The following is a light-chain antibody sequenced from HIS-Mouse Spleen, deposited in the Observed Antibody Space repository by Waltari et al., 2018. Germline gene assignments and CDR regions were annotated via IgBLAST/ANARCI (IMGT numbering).Light chain of an antibody. V-gene: IGLV2-14*03. J-gene: IGLJ2*01. CDR2: DVS. CDR3: SSYTSSSTEV. CDR1: SSDAAGYQQ. Sequence: QSAPTQPPSVFGCPGKSITLSCPGTSSDAAGYQQFSWYQQHPGKAPKHMIYDVSNLPSGVSTRFSGSKSGNTASLTISGLQAEDEADYYCSSYTSSSTEVFGGGTKLTVL.